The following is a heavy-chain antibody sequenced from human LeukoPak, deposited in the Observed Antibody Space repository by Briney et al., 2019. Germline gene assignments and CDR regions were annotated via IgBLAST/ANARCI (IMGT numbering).Heavy chain of an antibody. Sequence: PSETLSLTCAVYGGSFSSYYWSRIRQPPGKGLEWIGEINHSGSTNYNPSLKSRVTISVDTSKNQFSLKLSSVSAADTAVYYCAYSSDYQQKWGQGTLVTVSS. CDR1: GGSFSSYY. J-gene: IGHJ1*01. V-gene: IGHV4-34*01. D-gene: IGHD3-22*01. CDR3: AYSSDYQQK. CDR2: INHSGST.